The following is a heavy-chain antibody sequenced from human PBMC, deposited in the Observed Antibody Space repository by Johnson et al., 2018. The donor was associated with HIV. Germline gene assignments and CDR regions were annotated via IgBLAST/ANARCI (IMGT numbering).Heavy chain of an antibody. CDR1: GFTFSSYW. J-gene: IGHJ3*02. Sequence: VQLVESGGGLVQPGGSLRLSCAASGFTFSSYWMSWVRQAPGKGLEWVANIKQDGRDVYYADSVKGRFTVSRDNSKNAVYLQMNSLGAGDTAVYYCAKDQHGPLVPTVMRDDAFDIWGQGTMVTVSS. V-gene: IGHV3-7*04. CDR2: IKQDGRDV. CDR3: AKDQHGPLVPTVMRDDAFDI. D-gene: IGHD5-12*01.